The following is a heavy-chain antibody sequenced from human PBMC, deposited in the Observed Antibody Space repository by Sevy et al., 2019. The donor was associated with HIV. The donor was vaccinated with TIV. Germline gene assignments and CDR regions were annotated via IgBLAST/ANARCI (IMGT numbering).Heavy chain of an antibody. Sequence: SQTRSLTCAISGDSVSTNSAAWNWIRQSPSRGLEWLGRTYYRSKWYNDYAVSVKSRISINPDTSKNQFSLQLNSVTPEDTTVYYCATDRRLVFDYWGQGTLVTVSS. D-gene: IGHD6-19*01. CDR1: GDSVSTNSAA. J-gene: IGHJ4*02. CDR2: TYYRSKWYN. CDR3: ATDRRLVFDY. V-gene: IGHV6-1*01.